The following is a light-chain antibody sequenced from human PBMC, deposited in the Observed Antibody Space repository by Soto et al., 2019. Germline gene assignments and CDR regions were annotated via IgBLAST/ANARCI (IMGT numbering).Light chain of an antibody. CDR2: DDT. CDR3: CLYVGGRTYV. J-gene: IGLJ1*01. V-gene: IGLV2-23*01. Sequence: QSALTQPASVSGSPGQSITISCTGTVGLVSWYQQHPGKVPKLIIYDDTKRPSGVSSRFSGSKSGNTASLTISGLQTEDEAGYYCCLYVGGRTYVFGTGTKLTVL. CDR1: VGL.